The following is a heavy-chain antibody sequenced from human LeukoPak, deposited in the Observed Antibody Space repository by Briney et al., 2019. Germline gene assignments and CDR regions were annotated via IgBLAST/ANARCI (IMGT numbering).Heavy chain of an antibody. J-gene: IGHJ4*02. CDR3: TRVFEYYYDSSGPGYYFDY. D-gene: IGHD3-22*01. CDR2: VRSKAYGGTT. Sequence: GGSLSLSCTASGFTFCDYAMSWVRQAPGQGLEWLGFVRSKAYGGTTEYAASVKIRFTISRNKSKIIAYLQMNRLKTEDTAVYYCTRVFEYYYDSSGPGYYFDYWGQGTLVTVSS. CDR1: GFTFCDYA. V-gene: IGHV3-49*04.